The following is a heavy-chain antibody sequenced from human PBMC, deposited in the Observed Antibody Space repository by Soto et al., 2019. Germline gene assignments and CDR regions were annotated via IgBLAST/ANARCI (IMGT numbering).Heavy chain of an antibody. CDR3: ARRKDIVVVLAAIDYYYGMDV. V-gene: IGHV1-69*13. J-gene: IGHJ6*02. D-gene: IGHD2-2*01. CDR2: IIPIFGTA. CDR1: GGTFISYA. Sequence: SVKFSCNASGGTFISYAISWVRQAPGQGLEWMGGIIPIFGTANYAQKFQGRVTITADESTSTAYMELSSLRPEDTAVYYCARRKDIVVVLAAIDYYYGMDVWGQGTTVTVSS.